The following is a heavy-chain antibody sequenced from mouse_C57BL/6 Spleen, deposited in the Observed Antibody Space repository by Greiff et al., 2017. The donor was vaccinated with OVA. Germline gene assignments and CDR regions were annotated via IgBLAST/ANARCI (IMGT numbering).Heavy chain of an antibody. D-gene: IGHD2-1*01. J-gene: IGHJ4*01. Sequence: QLQQPGAELVRPGSSVKLSCKASGYTFTSYWMDWVKQRPGQGLEWIGNIYPSDSETHYNQKFKDKATLTVDKSSSTAYMQLSSLTSEDSAVYYCARKRGYYGNYDYYAMDYWGQGTSVTVSS. V-gene: IGHV1-61*01. CDR1: GYTFTSYW. CDR2: IYPSDSET. CDR3: ARKRGYYGNYDYYAMDY.